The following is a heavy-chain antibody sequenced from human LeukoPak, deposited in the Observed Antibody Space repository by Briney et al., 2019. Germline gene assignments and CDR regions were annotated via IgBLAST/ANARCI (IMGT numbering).Heavy chain of an antibody. V-gene: IGHV3-23*01. D-gene: IGHD3-22*01. CDR1: GGSFSGYY. CDR3: AKDIRAYDRGYFDY. Sequence: PSETLSLTCAVYGGSFSGYYWSWVRQAPGKGLEWVSAISGSGGSTYYADSVKGRFTISRDNSKNTLYLQMNSLRAEDTAVYYCAKDIRAYDRGYFDYWGQGTLVTVSS. J-gene: IGHJ4*02. CDR2: ISGSGGST.